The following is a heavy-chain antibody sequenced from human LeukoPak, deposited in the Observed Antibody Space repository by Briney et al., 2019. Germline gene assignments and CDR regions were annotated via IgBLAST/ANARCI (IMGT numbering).Heavy chain of an antibody. CDR3: ARDFSRGSYKGRDYYMDV. Sequence: GRSLRLSCAASGFTFNSYSMHWVRQAPGKGLGWVAVISSDASITYYADSLKGRFTISRDNSKNTLYLQMNSLRAEDTAVYYCARDFSRGSYKGRDYYMDVWGKGTTVTVSS. D-gene: IGHD3-16*01. V-gene: IGHV3-30*04. CDR2: ISSDASIT. CDR1: GFTFNSYS. J-gene: IGHJ6*03.